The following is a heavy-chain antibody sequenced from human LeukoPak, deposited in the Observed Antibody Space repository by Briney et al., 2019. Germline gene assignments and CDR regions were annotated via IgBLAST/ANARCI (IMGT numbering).Heavy chain of an antibody. J-gene: IGHJ5*02. Sequence: AETLSLTCAVSGYSISSGYQWAWSRQSPGKGLEWIGSIYHSGSAHYNPSLKSRVTISVETSKNQFSLNMYSVTAADTAVSYCARDPRWLTPACTSTSCYENYFDPWGQGTLVTVSS. D-gene: IGHD2-2*01. CDR3: ARDPRWLTPACTSTSCYENYFDP. CDR1: GYSISSGYQ. CDR2: IYHSGSA. V-gene: IGHV4-38-2*02.